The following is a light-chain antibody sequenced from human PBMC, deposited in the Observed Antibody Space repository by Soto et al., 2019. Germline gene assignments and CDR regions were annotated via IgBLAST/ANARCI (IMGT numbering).Light chain of an antibody. CDR3: QQRSNWIT. J-gene: IGKJ5*01. Sequence: EIVLTQSPATLYLSPWESATLSCRATRSVSSYLAWYQQKPGQAPRLLIYDASSRPTDIPARFSGSGSGTDFTLTISSLEPEDFAVYYCQQRSNWITFGQGTRLEIK. CDR1: RSVSSY. V-gene: IGKV3-11*01. CDR2: DAS.